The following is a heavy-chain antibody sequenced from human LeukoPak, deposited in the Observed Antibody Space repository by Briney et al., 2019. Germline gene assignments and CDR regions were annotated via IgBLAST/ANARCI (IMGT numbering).Heavy chain of an antibody. CDR3: ARAWGYSDYGYYFDY. D-gene: IGHD5-12*01. Sequence: PGGSLRLSCAASGFTFSIYWMYWVRQAPGKGLVWVSRINGEGSRTTYADSVKGRFTISRGNAKNTLYLQMNSLRVEDTAVYYCARAWGYSDYGYYFDYWGQGTLVTVSS. V-gene: IGHV3-74*01. J-gene: IGHJ4*02. CDR1: GFTFSIYW. CDR2: INGEGSRT.